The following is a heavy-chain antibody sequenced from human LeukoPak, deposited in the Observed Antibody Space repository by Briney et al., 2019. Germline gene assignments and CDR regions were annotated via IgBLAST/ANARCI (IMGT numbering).Heavy chain of an antibody. V-gene: IGHV3-15*01. Sequence: GGSLRLSCAASGFTFSNAWMSWVRQAPGKGLEWVGRIKSKTDGGTTDYAAPVKGRFTISRDDSKNTLYLQMNSLKTEDTAVYYCARRSCANGVCPFDYWGQGTLVTVSS. D-gene: IGHD2-8*01. CDR1: GFTFSNAW. CDR3: ARRSCANGVCPFDY. CDR2: IKSKTDGGTT. J-gene: IGHJ4*02.